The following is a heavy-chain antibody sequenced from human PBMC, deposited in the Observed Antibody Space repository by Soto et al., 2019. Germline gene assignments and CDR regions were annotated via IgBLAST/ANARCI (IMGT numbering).Heavy chain of an antibody. J-gene: IGHJ4*02. Sequence: GSLRLSCAASGFTFSSYSMNWVRQAPGKGLEWVSSISSSSSYIYYADSAKGRFTISRDNAKNSLYLQMNSLRAEDTAVYYCARPGDYDFWSGYLWGQGTQVTVSS. CDR3: ARPGDYDFWSGYL. D-gene: IGHD3-3*01. CDR1: GFTFSSYS. CDR2: ISSSSSYI. V-gene: IGHV3-21*01.